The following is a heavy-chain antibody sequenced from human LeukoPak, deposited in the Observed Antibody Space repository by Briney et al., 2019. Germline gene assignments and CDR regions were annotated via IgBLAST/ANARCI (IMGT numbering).Heavy chain of an antibody. D-gene: IGHD3-10*01. CDR2: IYYSGST. V-gene: IGHV4-59*01. CDR1: GVSISSYY. J-gene: IGHJ5*02. CDR3: ARGDYYGSGSSEYNWFDP. Sequence: SETLSLTCTVSGVSISSYYWSWIRQPPGKGLEWIGYIYYSGSTNYNPSLKSRVTISVDTSKNQFSLKLSSVTAADTAVYYCARGDYYGSGSSEYNWFDPWGQGTLVTVSS.